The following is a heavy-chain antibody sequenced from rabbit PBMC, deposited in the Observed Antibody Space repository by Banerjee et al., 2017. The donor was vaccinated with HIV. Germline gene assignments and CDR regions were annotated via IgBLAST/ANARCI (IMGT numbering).Heavy chain of an antibody. V-gene: IGHV1S45*01. CDR2: IYGDSSGIT. J-gene: IGHJ6*01. D-gene: IGHD6-1*01. CDR3: ASHVHGYGYATW. CDR1: GFSFSSSDW. Sequence: QEQLVESGGGLVTPEGSLTLTCTASGFSFSSSDWICWVRQAPGKGLEWIACIYGDSSGITYSASWAKGRFTISKASSTTVTLQMTSLTAADTATYFCASHVHGYGYATWWGPGTLVTVS.